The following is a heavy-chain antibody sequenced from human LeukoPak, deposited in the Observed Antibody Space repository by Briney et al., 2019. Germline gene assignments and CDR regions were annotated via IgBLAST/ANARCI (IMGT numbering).Heavy chain of an antibody. CDR3: ARAKRYCSGGSCWGNWFDP. D-gene: IGHD2-15*01. V-gene: IGHV1-46*01. J-gene: IGHJ5*02. CDR2: INPSGGST. CDR1: GYTFTSYY. Sequence: GASVKVSCKASGYTFTSYYMRWVRQAPGQGLEWMGIINPSGGSTSYAQKFQGRVTMTRDMSTSTVYMELSSLRSEDTAVYYCARAKRYCSGGSCWGNWFDPWGQGTLVTVSS.